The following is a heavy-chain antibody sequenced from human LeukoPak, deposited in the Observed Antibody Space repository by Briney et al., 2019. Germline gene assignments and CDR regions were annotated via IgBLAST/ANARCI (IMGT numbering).Heavy chain of an antibody. Sequence: PSETLSLTCTVSGYSISSGYYWGWIRQPPGKGLEWIGSIYYSGSTYYNPSLKSRVTMSIDTSTNQLSLKLSSVTAADTAVYYCARDSGTTGEVKFDPWGQGTLVTVSS. V-gene: IGHV4-38-2*02. CDR2: IYYSGST. J-gene: IGHJ5*02. CDR1: GYSISSGYY. CDR3: ARDSGTTGEVKFDP. D-gene: IGHD3-10*01.